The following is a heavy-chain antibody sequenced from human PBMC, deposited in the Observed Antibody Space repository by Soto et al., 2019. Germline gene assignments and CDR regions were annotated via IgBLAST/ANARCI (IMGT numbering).Heavy chain of an antibody. V-gene: IGHV4-30-4*01. J-gene: IGHJ6*02. CDR3: ARGYDFAGFSPYGLDV. Sequence: PSETLSLTCTVSGTPINSADFYWTWIRQPPGKGLEWIGYIYYSGTTFHNPSLRSRISMSVDTSKNQFSLRLNSVTAAETAVYYCARGYDFAGFSPYGLDVWGQGTTVTVSS. D-gene: IGHD3-3*01. CDR1: GTPINSADFY. CDR2: IYYSGTT.